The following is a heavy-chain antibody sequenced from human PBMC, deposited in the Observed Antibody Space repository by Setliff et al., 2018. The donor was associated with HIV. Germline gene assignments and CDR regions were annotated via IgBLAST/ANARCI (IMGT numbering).Heavy chain of an antibody. CDR3: ARLKLSGVIDY. Sequence: PSETLSLTCSVSSGSMTGHYWTWVRQPPGKGLEWIGHIYTDGSAYYNPSLKSRVTISVDTSKNQLSLKLSSVTAADTAVYYCARLKLSGVIDYWGQGTLVTVSS. J-gene: IGHJ4*02. D-gene: IGHD2-8*01. CDR1: SGSMTGHY. V-gene: IGHV4-4*08. CDR2: IYTDGSA.